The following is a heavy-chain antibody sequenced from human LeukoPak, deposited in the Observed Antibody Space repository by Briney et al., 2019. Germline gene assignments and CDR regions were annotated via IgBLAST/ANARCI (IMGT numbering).Heavy chain of an antibody. V-gene: IGHV1-69*13. CDR3: ASQDYYESSGLS. D-gene: IGHD3-22*01. CDR2: IIPIFGTA. CDR1: GGTFSSYA. J-gene: IGHJ4*02. Sequence: SVKVSCRASGGTFSSYAISWVRQAPGQGLEWMGGIIPIFGTANYAQKFQGRVTITADESTSTAYMELSSLRSEDTAVYYCASQDYYESSGLSWGQGTLVTVSS.